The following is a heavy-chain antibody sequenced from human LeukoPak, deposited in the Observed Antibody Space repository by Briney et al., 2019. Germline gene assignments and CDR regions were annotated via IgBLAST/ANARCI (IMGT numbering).Heavy chain of an antibody. V-gene: IGHV3-15*01. J-gene: IGHJ4*02. CDR1: GFTFSKAW. Sequence: PGGSLRLSCAASGFTFSKAWMSWVRQAPGKGLVWVGRIKSKTDGGTTDYAAPVKGRFTISRDDSKNTLYLQMNSLKTEDTAVYYCTTGHYYDSSGYDYWGQGTLVTVSS. D-gene: IGHD3-22*01. CDR3: TTGHYYDSSGYDY. CDR2: IKSKTDGGTT.